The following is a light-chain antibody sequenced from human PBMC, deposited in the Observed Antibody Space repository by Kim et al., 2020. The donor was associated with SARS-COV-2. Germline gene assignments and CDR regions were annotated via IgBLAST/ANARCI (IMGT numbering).Light chain of an antibody. Sequence: DIQMTQSPSSLSAHVGDRVTITCQASQDIRKYVNWYQQKAGKAPQLLIYDASNLQTGVPSRFSGSGSGTDFTVTISSLQPEDIGRYYCQQYDDLPYTFGQGTKLEI. CDR1: QDIRKY. CDR3: QQYDDLPYT. J-gene: IGKJ2*01. CDR2: DAS. V-gene: IGKV1-33*01.